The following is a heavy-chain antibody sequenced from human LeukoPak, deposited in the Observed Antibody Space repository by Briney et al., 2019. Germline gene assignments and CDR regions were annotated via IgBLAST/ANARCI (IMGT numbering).Heavy chain of an antibody. CDR2: IGSIGSTI. CDR3: ARETYSSSGPVDY. J-gene: IGHJ4*02. CDR1: GFTFRDYY. D-gene: IGHD6-6*01. Sequence: KPGGSLRLSCAASGFTFRDYYMSWIRQAPGKWLESLSYIGSIGSTIYYADSMKGRFTIARDNANNSLYLQMNSLRAKDTAVYYCARETYSSSGPVDYWGQGTLVTVSS. V-gene: IGHV3-11*01.